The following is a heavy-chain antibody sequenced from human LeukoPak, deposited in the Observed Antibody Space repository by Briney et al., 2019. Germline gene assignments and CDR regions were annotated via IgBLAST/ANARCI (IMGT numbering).Heavy chain of an antibody. V-gene: IGHV3-30*04. J-gene: IGHJ4*02. D-gene: IGHD2-2*01. Sequence: GGSLRLSCAASGFTFSSYAMHWVRQAPGKGLEWVAVISYDGSNKYYADSVKGRFTISRDNAKNSLYLQMNSLRAEDTAVYYCASLGYCSSTSCPLAVDYWGQGTLVTVSS. CDR1: GFTFSSYA. CDR3: ASLGYCSSTSCPLAVDY. CDR2: ISYDGSNK.